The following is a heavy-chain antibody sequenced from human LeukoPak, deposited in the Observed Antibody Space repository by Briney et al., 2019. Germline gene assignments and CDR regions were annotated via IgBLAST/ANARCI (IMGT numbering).Heavy chain of an antibody. CDR2: ISSSSSYI. CDR1: GFTFRSYN. V-gene: IGHV3-21*01. D-gene: IGHD4-17*01. Sequence: GGSLRLSCAASGFTFRSYNMNWVRQAPGKRPEWVSSISSSSSYIYYADSVKGRFTISRDNAKNSLYLQMNSLRAEDTALYYCASGASRADYWGQGTLVTVSS. CDR3: ASGASRADY. J-gene: IGHJ4*02.